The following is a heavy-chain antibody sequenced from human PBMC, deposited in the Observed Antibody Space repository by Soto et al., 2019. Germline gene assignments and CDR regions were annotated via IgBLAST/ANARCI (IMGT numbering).Heavy chain of an antibody. CDR3: AGDLPAAGPHKPIGRGGKRGSHWFET. CDR1: GGSLSGYY. CDR2: INHSGST. Sequence: TSETLSLTCAVYGGSLSGYYWSWIRQPPGKGLEWIGEINHSGSTNYNPSLKSRVTISVDTPKNQFSLKLSSVTAADTAVYYCAGDLPAAGPHKPIGRGGKRGSHWFETWGQGTLVTVSS. J-gene: IGHJ5*02. D-gene: IGHD6-25*01. V-gene: IGHV4-34*01.